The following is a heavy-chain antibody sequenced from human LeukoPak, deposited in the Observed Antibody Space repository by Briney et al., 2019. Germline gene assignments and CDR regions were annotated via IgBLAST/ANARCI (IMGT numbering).Heavy chain of an antibody. Sequence: KPSETLSLTCAVYGGSFSGYYWSWIRQPPGKGLEWIGEINHSGSTNYNPSLKSRVTISVDTSKNQFSLKLSSVTAADTAVYYCARVYSSSSGRFDPWGQGTLVTVSS. D-gene: IGHD6-6*01. CDR3: ARVYSSSSGRFDP. V-gene: IGHV4-34*01. J-gene: IGHJ5*02. CDR2: INHSGST. CDR1: GGSFSGYY.